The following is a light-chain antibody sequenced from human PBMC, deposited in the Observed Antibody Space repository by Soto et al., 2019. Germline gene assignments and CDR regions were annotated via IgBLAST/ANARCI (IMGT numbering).Light chain of an antibody. CDR1: ASNIGNNS. CDR3: GTWDTSLPACV. V-gene: IGLV1-51*01. Sequence: QSVLTQPPSVSAAPGQRVTISCSGSASNIGNNSVSWYQQLPGAAPQLLIYDDNNRPSGIPDRFSGSKSGTSATLGITGLQTGDEADYYCGTWDTSLPACVFGPGTKVTVL. J-gene: IGLJ1*01. CDR2: DDN.